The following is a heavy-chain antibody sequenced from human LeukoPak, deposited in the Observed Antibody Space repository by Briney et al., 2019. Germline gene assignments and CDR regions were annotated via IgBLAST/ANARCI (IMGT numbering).Heavy chain of an antibody. CDR1: GYSISSGYY. J-gene: IGHJ5*02. D-gene: IGHD3-3*01. CDR3: VRGVLEWVFPNWFDT. V-gene: IGHV4-38-2*02. CDR2: TSHSGSV. Sequence: SETLSLTCRVSGYSISSGYYRGWIRQTPGKGLEWIAITSHSGSVYYSPSLRGRVTTSVDTSKNHFSLRLTSVTAADTAIYFCVRGVLEWVFPNWFDTWAREPWSPSLQ.